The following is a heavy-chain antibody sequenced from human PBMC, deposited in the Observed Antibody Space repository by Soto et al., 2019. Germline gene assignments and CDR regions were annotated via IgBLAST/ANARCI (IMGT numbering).Heavy chain of an antibody. CDR3: ARGGYYYDSSGHPFDY. D-gene: IGHD3-22*01. V-gene: IGHV4-39*07. CDR1: SGSMSSSLNH. J-gene: IGHJ4*02. CDR2: INYSGST. Sequence: SETLSLTCIVSSGSMSSSLNHWGWIRQPPGKGLEWIGNINYSGSTYYNPSLQSRVTISVDRSKNQFSLKLSSVTAADTAVYYCARGGYYYDSSGHPFDYWGQGTLVTVSS.